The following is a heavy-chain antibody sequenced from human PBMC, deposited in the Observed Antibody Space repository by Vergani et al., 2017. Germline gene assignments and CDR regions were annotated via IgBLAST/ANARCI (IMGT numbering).Heavy chain of an antibody. CDR1: GFTFSSYA. CDR3: ARDPDYCYSGGYNY. CDR2: ISGSGGST. J-gene: IGHJ4*02. V-gene: IGHV3-23*01. D-gene: IGHD3-22*01. Sequence: EVQLLESGGGLVQPGGSLRLSCAASGFTFSSYAMSWVRQAPGKGLEWVSDISGSGGSTYYADSVKGRFTISRDNSKNTLYLQMNSLRAEDTAVYYCARDPDYCYSGGYNYWGQGTLVTVSS.